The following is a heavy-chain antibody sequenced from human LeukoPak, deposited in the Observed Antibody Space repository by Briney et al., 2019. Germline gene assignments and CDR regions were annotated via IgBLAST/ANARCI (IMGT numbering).Heavy chain of an antibody. J-gene: IGHJ4*02. CDR2: LSGSGSST. V-gene: IGHV3-23*01. Sequence: GGSLRLSCTASGFTFSNFAMSWVRQAPGKGLEWVSALSGSGSSTYYADSVKGRFTISRDNSKNTAYLQMTSLRAEDTALYYCAKTVAGEYWGQGTLVTVSS. CDR3: AKTVAGEY. CDR1: GFTFSNFA. D-gene: IGHD6-19*01.